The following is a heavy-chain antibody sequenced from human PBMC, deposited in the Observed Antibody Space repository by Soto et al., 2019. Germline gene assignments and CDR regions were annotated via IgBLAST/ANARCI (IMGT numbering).Heavy chain of an antibody. CDR1: GGTFSSYA. J-gene: IGHJ4*02. CDR3: ARDGNYYGSGSYSRHDY. Sequence: ASVKVSCKASGGTFSSYAISWVRQAPGQGLEWMGGIIPIFGTANYAQKFQGRVTITADESTSTAYMELSSLRSEDTAVYYCARDGNYYGSGSYSRHDYWGQGTLVTVSS. V-gene: IGHV1-69*13. D-gene: IGHD3-10*01. CDR2: IIPIFGTA.